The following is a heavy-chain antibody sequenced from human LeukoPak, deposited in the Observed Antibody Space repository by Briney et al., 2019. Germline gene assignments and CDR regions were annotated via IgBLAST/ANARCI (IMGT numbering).Heavy chain of an antibody. D-gene: IGHD3-22*01. CDR2: INGNGAHP. CDR3: AKAVDGRGYYFERGADF. CDR1: DFILSTYA. Sequence: QAGGSLRLSCTASDFILSTYAMSWVRQAPGKGLEWVSSINGNGAHPYYADSVRGRFSISRDFSRNAVFLQMSSLRVEDTATYYFAKAVDGRGYYFERGADFWGQGTMVTVSS. V-gene: IGHV3-23*01. J-gene: IGHJ4*02.